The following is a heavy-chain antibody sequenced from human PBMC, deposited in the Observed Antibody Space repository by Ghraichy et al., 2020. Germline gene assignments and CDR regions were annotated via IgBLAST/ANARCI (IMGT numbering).Heavy chain of an antibody. V-gene: IGHV3-21*01. D-gene: IGHD3-22*01. J-gene: IGHJ4*02. Sequence: GESLRLSCAASGFTFSVYGLHWVRQAPGKGLEWVSSIGSSSADYMYFADSVKGRFTISRDDAKNSLFLQMNSLRDDDTAIYYCARGRTPDYYDTSAYSFDSWGQGTLVTVSS. CDR3: ARGRTPDYYDTSAYSFDS. CDR1: GFTFSVYG. CDR2: IGSSSADYM.